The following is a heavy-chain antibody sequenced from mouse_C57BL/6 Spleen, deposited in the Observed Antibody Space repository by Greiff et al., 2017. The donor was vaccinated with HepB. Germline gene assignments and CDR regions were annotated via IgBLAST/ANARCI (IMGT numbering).Heavy chain of an antibody. D-gene: IGHD2-10*01. CDR1: GYTFTSYW. CDR3: ARRKGLLLDD. V-gene: IGHV1-50*01. Sequence: QVQLQQPGAELVKPGASVKLSCKASGYTFTSYWMQWVKQRPGQGLEWIGEIDPSDSYTNYNQKFKGKATLTVDTSSSTAYMQLSSLTSEDSAVYYCARRKGLLLDDWGQGTTLTVSS. J-gene: IGHJ2*01. CDR2: IDPSDSYT.